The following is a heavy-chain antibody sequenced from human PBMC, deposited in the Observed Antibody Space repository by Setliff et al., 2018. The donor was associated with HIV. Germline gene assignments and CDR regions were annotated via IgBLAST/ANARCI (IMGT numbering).Heavy chain of an antibody. V-gene: IGHV4-4*09. J-gene: IGHJ4*02. Sequence: PSETLSLTCTVSGGSISTYYWSWIRQPPGKGLEWIGYIYTSGSVNYNPSLNSRVTISVDTSKNQFSLKLSSVTAADTAVYYCARGFDYAQRPPLYYFDYWGQGTLVTVSS. CDR1: GGSISTYY. CDR3: ARGFDYAQRPPLYYFDY. CDR2: IYTSGSV. D-gene: IGHD2-2*01.